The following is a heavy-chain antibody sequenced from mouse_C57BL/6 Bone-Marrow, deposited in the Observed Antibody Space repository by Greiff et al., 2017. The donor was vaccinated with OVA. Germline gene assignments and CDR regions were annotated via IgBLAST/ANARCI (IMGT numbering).Heavy chain of an antibody. CDR1: GFTFSNYW. V-gene: IGHV6-3*01. J-gene: IGHJ4*01. Sequence: EVQLQESGGGLVQPGGSMKLSCVASGFTFSNYWMNWVRQSPEKGLEWVAQIRLKSDNYATHYAESVKGRFTISRDDSKSSVYLQMNNLRAEDTGIYYCTLLLLRYPYYAMDYWGQGTSVTVSS. D-gene: IGHD1-1*01. CDR3: TLLLLRYPYYAMDY. CDR2: IRLKSDNYAT.